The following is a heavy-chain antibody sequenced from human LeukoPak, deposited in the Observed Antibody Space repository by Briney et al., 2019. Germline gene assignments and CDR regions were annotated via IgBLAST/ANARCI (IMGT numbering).Heavy chain of an antibody. D-gene: IGHD5-18*01. CDR2: INHSGST. J-gene: IGHJ5*02. CDR1: GGSISSYY. Sequence: PSXXLSLTCTVSGGSISSYYWSWIRQPPGKGLEWIGEINHSGSTNYNPSLKSRVTISVDTSKNQFSLKLSSVTAADTAVYYCARMLRGYSYGYEVYNWFDPWGQGTLVTVSS. V-gene: IGHV4-34*01. CDR3: ARMLRGYSYGYEVYNWFDP.